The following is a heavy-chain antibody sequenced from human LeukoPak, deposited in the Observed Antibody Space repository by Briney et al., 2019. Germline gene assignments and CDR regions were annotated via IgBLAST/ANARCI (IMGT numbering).Heavy chain of an antibody. J-gene: IGHJ4*02. CDR1: GFTFSTYA. CDR3: AKTRAAAGPLAYFDY. CDR2: ISGSGGST. D-gene: IGHD6-13*01. V-gene: IGHV3-23*01. Sequence: AGGSLRLSCAASGFTFSTYAMSWVRQAPGKGLQWVSAISGSGGSTYYADSVKGRFTISRDNSKSTLYLQMKSLRAEDTALYYCAKTRAAAGPLAYFDYWGQGTLVTVSS.